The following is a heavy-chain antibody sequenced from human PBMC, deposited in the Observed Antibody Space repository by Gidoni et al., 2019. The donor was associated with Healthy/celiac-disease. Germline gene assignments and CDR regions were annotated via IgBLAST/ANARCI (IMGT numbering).Heavy chain of an antibody. D-gene: IGHD1-26*01. CDR2: INSDGSST. CDR1: GFTFSSYW. J-gene: IGHJ5*02. Sequence: EVQLVESGGGLVQPGGSLRLSCAASGFTFSSYWMHWVRQAPGKGLVWVSRINSDGSSTSYADSVKGRFTSSRDNAKNTLYLQMNSLRAEDTAVYYCARERRWELLGENWFDPWGQGTLVTVSS. V-gene: IGHV3-74*01. CDR3: ARERRWELLGENWFDP.